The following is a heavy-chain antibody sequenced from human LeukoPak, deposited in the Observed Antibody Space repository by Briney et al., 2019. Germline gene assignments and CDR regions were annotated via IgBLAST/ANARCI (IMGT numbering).Heavy chain of an antibody. CDR1: GGSFSGYY. CDR2: INHSGST. CDR3: ARHGPEGSLWFGELPNWFDP. J-gene: IGHJ5*02. D-gene: IGHD3-10*01. V-gene: IGHV4-34*01. Sequence: RPSETLSLTCAVYGGSFSGYYWSWIRQPPGKGLEWIGEINHSGSTNYNPSLKSRVTISVDTSKNQFSLKLSSVTAADTAVYYCARHGPEGSLWFGELPNWFDPWGQGTLVTVSS.